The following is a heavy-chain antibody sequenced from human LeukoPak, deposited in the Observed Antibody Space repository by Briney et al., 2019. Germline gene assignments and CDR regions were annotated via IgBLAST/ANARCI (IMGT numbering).Heavy chain of an antibody. D-gene: IGHD1-7*01. CDR2: IIPIFGTA. J-gene: IGHJ6*03. V-gene: IGHV1-69*05. CDR1: GGTFSSYA. Sequence: SVKVSCKASGGTFSSYAISWVRQAPGQGVKWMGGIIPIFGTANYAQKSQGRVTITTDESTSTAYMELSSLRSEDTAVYYCARGTPGYYYYYMDVWGKGTTVTVSS. CDR3: ARGTPGYYYYYMDV.